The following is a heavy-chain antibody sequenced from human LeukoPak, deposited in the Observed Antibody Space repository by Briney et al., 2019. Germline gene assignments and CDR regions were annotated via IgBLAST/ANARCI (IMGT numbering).Heavy chain of an antibody. CDR3: ARGEYNYFDY. Sequence: ASVKVSCKASGYTLTSYGISWLRQAPGQGLEWMGWISAYNGNTNYAQKLQGRVTMTTDTFTSTAYMELRSMRSDDTAVYYCARGEYNYFDYWGQGTLVTVSS. V-gene: IGHV1-18*01. D-gene: IGHD2/OR15-2a*01. J-gene: IGHJ4*02. CDR1: GYTLTSYG. CDR2: ISAYNGNT.